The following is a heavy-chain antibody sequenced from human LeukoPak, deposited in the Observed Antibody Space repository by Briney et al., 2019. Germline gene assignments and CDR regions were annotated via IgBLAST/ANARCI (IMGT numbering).Heavy chain of an antibody. Sequence: PGGSLRLSCAASGFSFSTYAISWVRQAPGKGLEWVSCVSTTSSYIFYAGSVMGRFTISRDNAKNSLYLQMDSLRAEYTAVYYCARDLNSGYDLGAFDIWGQGTMVTVSS. CDR2: VSTTSSYI. CDR1: GFSFSTYA. V-gene: IGHV3-21*01. D-gene: IGHD5-12*01. CDR3: ARDLNSGYDLGAFDI. J-gene: IGHJ3*02.